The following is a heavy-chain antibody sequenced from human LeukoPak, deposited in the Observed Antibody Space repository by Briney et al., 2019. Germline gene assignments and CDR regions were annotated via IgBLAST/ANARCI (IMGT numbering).Heavy chain of an antibody. D-gene: IGHD3-22*01. V-gene: IGHV1-69*05. Sequence: EASVKVSCKASGGTFSSYAISWVRQAPGQGLEWMGGIIPIFGTVNYAQKFQGRATITTDESTSTAYMELSSLRSEDTAVYYCARDMKSSVGSSGYYYWDYWGQGTLVTVSS. J-gene: IGHJ4*02. CDR1: GGTFSSYA. CDR3: ARDMKSSVGSSGYYYWDY. CDR2: IIPIFGTV.